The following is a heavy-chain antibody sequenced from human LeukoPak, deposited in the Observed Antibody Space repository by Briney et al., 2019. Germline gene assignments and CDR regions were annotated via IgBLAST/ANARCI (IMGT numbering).Heavy chain of an antibody. J-gene: IGHJ4*02. V-gene: IGHV5-51*01. CDR2: IYPSDSET. D-gene: IGHD3-10*01. CDR3: ARLIYYGSGRTYLFDS. CDR1: GYSFNTFW. Sequence: GESLKISCKGSGYSFNTFWIGWVRQTPETGLEWMGNIYPSDSETKYKPSFQGQVTMSVDKSINTAYLRLSSLKASDTAMYYCARLIYYGSGRTYLFDSWGQGTQVTVSS.